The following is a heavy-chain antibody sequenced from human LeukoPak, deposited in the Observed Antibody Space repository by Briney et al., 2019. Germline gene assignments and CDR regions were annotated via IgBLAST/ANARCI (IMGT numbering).Heavy chain of an antibody. Sequence: SETLSLTCTVSGGSISSGGYYWSWLRQPPGKGLEWIGYIYHSGSTYYNPSLKSRVTISVDRSKNQFSLKLSSVTAADTAVYYCASTWSGPEAAEYFQHWGQGTLVTVSS. V-gene: IGHV4-30-2*01. J-gene: IGHJ1*01. D-gene: IGHD3-3*01. CDR2: IYHSGST. CDR1: GGSISSGGYY. CDR3: ASTWSGPEAAEYFQH.